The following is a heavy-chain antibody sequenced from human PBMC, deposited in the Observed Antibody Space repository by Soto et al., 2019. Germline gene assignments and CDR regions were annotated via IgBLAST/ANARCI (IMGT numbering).Heavy chain of an antibody. V-gene: IGHV1-69*02. CDR1: GGTFSSYT. Sequence: QVQLVQSGAEVKKPGSSVKVSCKASGGTFSSYTISWVRQAPGQGLEWMGRIIPILGIANYAQKFQGRVTITAEKPTSRAYMELSSMRSEDTAVDYCARAGETATGDYWGQGTLVTVSS. CDR3: ARAGETATGDY. J-gene: IGHJ4*02. CDR2: IIPILGIA.